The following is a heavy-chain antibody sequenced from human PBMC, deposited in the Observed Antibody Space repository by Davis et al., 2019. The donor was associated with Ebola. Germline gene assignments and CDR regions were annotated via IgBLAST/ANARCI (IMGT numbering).Heavy chain of an antibody. V-gene: IGHV3-30*03. D-gene: IGHD3-22*01. CDR2: ISYDGSNK. J-gene: IGHJ4*02. CDR1: GFTFSSYG. Sequence: GGSLRLSCAASGFTFSSYGMHWVRQAPGKGLEWVAVISYDGSNKYYADSVKGRFTISRDNSKNTLYLQMNSLRAEDTAVYYCARAFSSGSITPFDYWGQGTLVTVSS. CDR3: ARAFSSGSITPFDY.